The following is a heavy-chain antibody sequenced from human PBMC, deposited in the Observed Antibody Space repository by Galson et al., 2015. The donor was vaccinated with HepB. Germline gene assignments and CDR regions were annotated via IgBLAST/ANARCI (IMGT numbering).Heavy chain of an antibody. J-gene: IGHJ4*02. D-gene: IGHD6-13*01. CDR3: ARTRGAAAGIFDY. CDR2: INRGGSYI. CDR1: GFTFSSYW. Sequence: SLRLSCAASGFTFSSYWMHWVRQAPGKGLEWVSRINRGGSYITYADSVKGRFTISRDNAKNALYLQMNSPRAEDTALYYCARTRGAAAGIFDYWGQRTLVTVSS. V-gene: IGHV3-74*01.